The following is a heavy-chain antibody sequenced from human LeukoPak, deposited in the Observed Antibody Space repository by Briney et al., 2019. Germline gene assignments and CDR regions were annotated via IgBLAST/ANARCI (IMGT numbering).Heavy chain of an antibody. CDR3: AKSSLYYGILTGFIHDAFDI. Sequence: GGSLRLSCAASGFTFSSYAMSWVRQAPGKGLEWVSAISGSGGCTYYADSVKGRFTISRDNSKNTLYLQMNSLRAEDTAVYYCAKSSLYYGILTGFIHDAFDIWGQGTMVTVSS. CDR2: ISGSGGCT. D-gene: IGHD3-9*01. V-gene: IGHV3-23*01. J-gene: IGHJ3*02. CDR1: GFTFSSYA.